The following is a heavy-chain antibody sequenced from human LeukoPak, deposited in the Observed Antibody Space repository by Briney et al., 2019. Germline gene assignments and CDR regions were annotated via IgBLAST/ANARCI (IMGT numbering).Heavy chain of an antibody. J-gene: IGHJ5*02. CDR2: ISGSGSII. V-gene: IGHV3-11*04. CDR3: ARAYLFGEIRSWFDP. D-gene: IGHD3-3*01. CDR1: RFTFSDYY. Sequence: PGGSLRLSCAASRFTFSDYYMNWIRQAPGKGLEWISYISGSGSIIYYADSVKGRLTISRDNAKNSLYLQMNSLRAEDTAMYYCARAYLFGEIRSWFDPWGQGTLVTVSS.